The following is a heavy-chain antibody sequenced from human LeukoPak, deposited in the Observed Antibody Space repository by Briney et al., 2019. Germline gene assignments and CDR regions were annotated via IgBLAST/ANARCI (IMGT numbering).Heavy chain of an antibody. J-gene: IGHJ5*02. V-gene: IGHV4-4*09. CDR3: ARQTRSSWYWFDP. CDR1: GGSISSYY. Sequence: ETLSLTCIVSGGSISSYYWSWIRQPPGEGLEWIGYIYTIGGTTYNPSLKRRVTLSVETSKNQSSRKLRSVAAATTAVYYCARQTRSSWYWFDPGGQGTLVTVPS. D-gene: IGHD6-13*01. CDR2: IYTIGGT.